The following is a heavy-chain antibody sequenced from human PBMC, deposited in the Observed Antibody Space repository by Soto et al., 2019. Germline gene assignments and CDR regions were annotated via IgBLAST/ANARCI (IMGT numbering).Heavy chain of an antibody. J-gene: IGHJ4*02. CDR1: GGSVSSSSYF. D-gene: IGHD5-12*01. CDR3: ARQSSTSLASRYFDY. V-gene: IGHV4-39*01. Sequence: SETLSLTCTVSGGSVSSSSYFWGWIRQPPGKGLECIGSIYYSGSTYYNPSLKSRVTISVDTSKNQFSLKLSSVTAADTAVYFCARQSSTSLASRYFDYWGQGTLVTVSS. CDR2: IYYSGST.